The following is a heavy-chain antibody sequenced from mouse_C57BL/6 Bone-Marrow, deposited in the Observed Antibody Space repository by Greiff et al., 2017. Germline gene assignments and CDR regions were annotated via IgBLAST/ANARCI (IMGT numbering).Heavy chain of an antibody. V-gene: IGHV1-69*01. D-gene: IGHD2-4*01. CDR2: IDPSDSYT. CDR3: ARGGITMDY. Sequence: VQLQQPGAELVMPGASVKLSCKASGYTFTSHWMHWVKQRPGQGLEWIGEIDPSDSYTNYNQKFKGKSTLTVDKSSSTAYMQLSSLTSEDSAVYYCARGGITMDYWGQGTSVTVSS. J-gene: IGHJ4*01. CDR1: GYTFTSHW.